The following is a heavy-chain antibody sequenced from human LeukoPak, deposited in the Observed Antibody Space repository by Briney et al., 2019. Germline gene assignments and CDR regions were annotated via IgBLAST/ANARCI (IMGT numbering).Heavy chain of an antibody. V-gene: IGHV4-39*01. Sequence: SETLSLTCTVSGGSVSSSSYYWGWIRQPPMKGLEWIGSIYYSGSTEYNLSLKSRVTISVDTSRNQLSLRLTSVTAADTAVYYCASVRHDPLEYYYYIDVWGKGTTVTVSS. J-gene: IGHJ6*03. CDR3: ASVRHDPLEYYYYIDV. D-gene: IGHD2/OR15-2a*01. CDR1: GGSVSSSSYY. CDR2: IYYSGST.